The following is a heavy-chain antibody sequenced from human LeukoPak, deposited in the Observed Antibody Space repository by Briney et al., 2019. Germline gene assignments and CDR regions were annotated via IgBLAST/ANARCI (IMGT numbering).Heavy chain of an antibody. CDR3: ARDSTPYSSDCYYDAFDI. V-gene: IGHV3-7*01. D-gene: IGHD6-19*01. J-gene: IGHJ3*02. CDR2: IKQDGSEN. CDR1: GFTFSDYW. Sequence: GGSLRLSCAASGFTFSDYWVTWVRQAPAKGLEWVAHIKQDGSENYYVDSVKGRFTISRDNAENSLFLQMNSLRAEDTAVYYCARDSTPYSSDCYYDAFDIWGPGTMVTVSS.